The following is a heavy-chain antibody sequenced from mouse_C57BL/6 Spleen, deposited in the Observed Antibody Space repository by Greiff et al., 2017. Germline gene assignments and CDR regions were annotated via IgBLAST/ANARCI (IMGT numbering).Heavy chain of an antibody. CDR3: ARRGGSVYYFDY. CDR2: ILPGSGST. J-gene: IGHJ2*01. V-gene: IGHV1-9*01. D-gene: IGHD3-2*02. Sequence: VQLQQSGAELMKPGASVKLSCKATGYTFTGYWIAWVKQRPGHGLEWLGEILPGSGSTNYNEKFQGKATFTADTSSNTAYMQLCSLTTEDSAIYCCARRGGSVYYFDYWGQGTTLTVSS. CDR1: GYTFTGYW.